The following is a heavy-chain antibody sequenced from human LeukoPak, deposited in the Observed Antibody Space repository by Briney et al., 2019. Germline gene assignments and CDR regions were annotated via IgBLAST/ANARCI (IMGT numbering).Heavy chain of an antibody. J-gene: IGHJ4*02. CDR2: IYYSGGT. Sequence: PSETLSLTCTVSGGSISSYYWSWIRQPPGKGLEWIGYIYYSGGTNYNPSLKSRVTISVDTSKNQFSLKLSSVTAADTAVYYCARDRLDYYDSSGYYDYWGQGTLVTVSS. V-gene: IGHV4-59*01. D-gene: IGHD3-22*01. CDR3: ARDRLDYYDSSGYYDY. CDR1: GGSISSYY.